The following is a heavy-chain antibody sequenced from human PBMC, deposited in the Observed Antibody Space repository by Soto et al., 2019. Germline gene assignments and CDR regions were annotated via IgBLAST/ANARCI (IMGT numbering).Heavy chain of an antibody. Sequence: PSVKVSCKASGYTFTSYYMHWVRQAPGQGLEWMGIINPSGGSTSYAQKFQGRVTMTRDTSTSTVYMELSSLRSEDTAVYYCARDYGYCSGGSCYSKYYGMDVWGQGTTVTVSS. J-gene: IGHJ6*02. V-gene: IGHV1-46*01. CDR1: GYTFTSYY. CDR3: ARDYGYCSGGSCYSKYYGMDV. D-gene: IGHD2-15*01. CDR2: INPSGGST.